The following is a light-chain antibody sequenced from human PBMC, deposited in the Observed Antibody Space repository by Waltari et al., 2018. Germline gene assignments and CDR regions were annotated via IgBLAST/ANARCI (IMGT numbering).Light chain of an antibody. CDR2: GAS. CDR3: QEGSSVRPT. J-gene: IGKJ1*01. Sequence: DIQMTQSPSSLSASIGDRVTITCRASHNINNFLSWYQQKVGKAHKLLIYGASTLLPGVPSRFTGSGSGTDYALTITSLQAEDVATYYCQEGSSVRPTFGQGTKVEVK. V-gene: IGKV1-39*01. CDR1: HNINNF.